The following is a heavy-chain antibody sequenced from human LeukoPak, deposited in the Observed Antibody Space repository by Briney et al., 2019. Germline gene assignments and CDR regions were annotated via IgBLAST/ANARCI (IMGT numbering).Heavy chain of an antibody. CDR1: GGSFSGYY. CDR3: ARAGGTVTTGNYYGMDV. D-gene: IGHD4-17*01. Sequence: PSETLSLTCAVYGGSFSGYYWSWIRQPPGKGLEWIEEINHSGSTNYNPSLKSRVTISVDTSKNQFSLKLSSVTAADTAVYYCARAGGTVTTGNYYGMDVWGQGTTVTVSS. V-gene: IGHV4-34*01. J-gene: IGHJ6*02. CDR2: INHSGST.